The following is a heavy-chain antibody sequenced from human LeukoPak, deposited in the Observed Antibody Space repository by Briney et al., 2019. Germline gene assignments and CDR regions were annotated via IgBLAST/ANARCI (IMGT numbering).Heavy chain of an antibody. V-gene: IGHV5-10-1*01. Sequence: GESLKISCKGSAYSFTSYWISWVRQMPGKGLEWMGRIDPSDSYTNYSPSFRGHVTISTDKSISTAYLQWSSLEASDTAIYYCAREVAEAGGFDYWGQETLVTVSS. J-gene: IGHJ4*02. CDR3: AREVAEAGGFDY. CDR1: AYSFTSYW. D-gene: IGHD6-19*01. CDR2: IDPSDSYT.